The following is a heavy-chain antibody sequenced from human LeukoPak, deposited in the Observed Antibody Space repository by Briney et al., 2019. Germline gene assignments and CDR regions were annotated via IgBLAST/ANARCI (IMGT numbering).Heavy chain of an antibody. CDR2: ISYDGSNK. CDR1: GFTSSSYA. Sequence: GGSLRLSCAASGFTSSSYAMHWVRQAPGKGLEWVAVISYDGSNKYYADSVKGRFTISRDNSKNTLYLQMNSLRAEDTAVYYCARVGDGYNFWGWGYYFDYWGQGTLVTVSS. CDR3: ARVGDGYNFWGWGYYFDY. D-gene: IGHD5-24*01. J-gene: IGHJ4*02. V-gene: IGHV3-30*01.